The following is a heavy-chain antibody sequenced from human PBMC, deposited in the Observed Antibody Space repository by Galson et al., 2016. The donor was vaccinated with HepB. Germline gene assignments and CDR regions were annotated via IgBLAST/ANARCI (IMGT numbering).Heavy chain of an antibody. CDR1: GVTFSSDA. CDR2: ISGSGGSK. D-gene: IGHD6-13*01. V-gene: IGHV3-23*01. J-gene: IGHJ4*02. Sequence: SMMPSSAAAGVTFSSDAMSWGRQAPGKGLEWVSAISGSGGSKYYADSVKGRFTISRDNSKNSLYLQMNSLRAEDTAVYYCARVGIGSSWYFDYWGQGTPVTVSS. CDR3: ARVGIGSSWYFDY.